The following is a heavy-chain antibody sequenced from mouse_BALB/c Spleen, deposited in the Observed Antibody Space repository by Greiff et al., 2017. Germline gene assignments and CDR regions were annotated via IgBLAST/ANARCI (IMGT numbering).Heavy chain of an antibody. CDR2: IWAGGST. CDR1: GFSLTSYG. Sequence: VKLMESGPGLVAPSQSLSITCTVSGFSLTSYGVHWVRQPPGKGLEWLGVIWAGGSTNYNSALMSRLSISKDNSKSQVFLKMNSLQTDDTAMYYCARGRDYDEFAYWGQGTLVTVSA. V-gene: IGHV2-9*02. D-gene: IGHD2-4*01. J-gene: IGHJ3*01. CDR3: ARGRDYDEFAY.